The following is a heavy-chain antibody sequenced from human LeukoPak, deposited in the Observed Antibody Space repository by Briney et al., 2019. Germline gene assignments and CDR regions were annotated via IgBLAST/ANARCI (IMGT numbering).Heavy chain of an antibody. V-gene: IGHV3-64*01. Sequence: WGSLRLSCAASGFTFSSYAMHWVRQAPGKGLEYVSAISSNGGSTYYANSVKGRFTISRDNSKNTLYLQMGSLRAEDMAVYYCASSGIGTFDYWGQGTLVTVSS. CDR3: ASSGIGTFDY. D-gene: IGHD1-7*01. CDR1: GFTFSSYA. J-gene: IGHJ4*02. CDR2: ISSNGGST.